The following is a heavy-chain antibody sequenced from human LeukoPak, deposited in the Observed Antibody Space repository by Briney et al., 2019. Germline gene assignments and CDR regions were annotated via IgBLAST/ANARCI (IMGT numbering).Heavy chain of an antibody. CDR1: GFTFSSYA. J-gene: IGHJ4*02. CDR3: AKDPWGLEWLLSRDGY. D-gene: IGHD3-3*01. Sequence: GGSLRLSCAASGFTFSSYAMSWVRQAPGKGLEWVSAISGSGGSTYYADSVKGRFTISRDNSKNTLYLQMNSLRAEDTAVYYCAKDPWGLEWLLSRDGYWGQGTLVTVSS. CDR2: ISGSGGST. V-gene: IGHV3-23*01.